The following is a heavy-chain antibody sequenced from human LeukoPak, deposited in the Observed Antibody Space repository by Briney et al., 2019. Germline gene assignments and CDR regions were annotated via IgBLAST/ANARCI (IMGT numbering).Heavy chain of an antibody. V-gene: IGHV3-20*04. D-gene: IGHD3-22*01. CDR3: ARRGTPARSSGYYYFDY. CDR2: INWNGGST. Sequence: GGSLRLSCAASGFTFDDYGMSWVRQAPGKGLEWVSGINWNGGSTGYADSVKGRFTISRDNAKNSLYLQMNSLRAEDTALYYCARRGTPARSSGYYYFDYWGQGTLVTVSS. CDR1: GFTFDDYG. J-gene: IGHJ4*02.